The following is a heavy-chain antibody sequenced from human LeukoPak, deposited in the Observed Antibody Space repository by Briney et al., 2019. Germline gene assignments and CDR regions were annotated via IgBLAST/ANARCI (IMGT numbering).Heavy chain of an antibody. Sequence: ASVKVSCKTSGYPFTTWEINWVRQAAGQGLEWMGWVHPNSGNTAYAQKFQGRVTMTRDTSISTAYMELGGLRFDDTAVYFCARGPRNAPWGQGTLVTVSS. CDR1: GYPFTTWE. CDR3: ARGPRNAP. CDR2: VHPNSGNT. J-gene: IGHJ5*02. D-gene: IGHD1-1*01. V-gene: IGHV1-8*01.